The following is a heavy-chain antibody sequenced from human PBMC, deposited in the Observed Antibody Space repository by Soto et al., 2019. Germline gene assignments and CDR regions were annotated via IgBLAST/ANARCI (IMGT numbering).Heavy chain of an antibody. Sequence: ESGGGVVQPGRSLRLSCAASGFTFSSYAMHWVRQAPGKGLEWVAVISYDGSNKYYADSVKGRFTISRDNSKNTLYLQMNSLRAEDTAVYYCARITIFGVAEDYWGQGTLVTVSS. D-gene: IGHD3-3*01. CDR1: GFTFSSYA. CDR2: ISYDGSNK. J-gene: IGHJ4*02. CDR3: ARITIFGVAEDY. V-gene: IGHV3-30-3*01.